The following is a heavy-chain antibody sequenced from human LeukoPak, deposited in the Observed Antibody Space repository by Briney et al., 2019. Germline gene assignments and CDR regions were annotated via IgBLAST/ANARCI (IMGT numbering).Heavy chain of an antibody. CDR2: IDADGTTA. CDR3: ARLRPREYGGYDPFDY. V-gene: IGHV3-74*01. Sequence: GGSLRLSCEGSGFTFRSHGMNWVRQPPGKGPVWVAHIDADGTTANYADSVKGRFTVSRDNARNTLYLHMHSLRAEDTAVYFCARLRPREYGGYDPFDYWGRGNLVTVSA. CDR1: GFTFRSHG. D-gene: IGHD5-12*01. J-gene: IGHJ4*02.